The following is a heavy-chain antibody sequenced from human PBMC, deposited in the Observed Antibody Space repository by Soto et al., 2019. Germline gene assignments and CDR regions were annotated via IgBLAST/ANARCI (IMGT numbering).Heavy chain of an antibody. CDR3: ARDWLRRDDILTPSWNFNL. J-gene: IGHJ2*01. CDR1: GFNFTYNA. CDR2: ISFNGRKK. Sequence: QEQLVESGGGVVRPGKSLRLSCEASGFNFTYNAMHWVRQAPGKGLEWVAVISFNGRKKFYARSVKGRFTISRGNSKNTLYLQINNLRPGDTAVYYCARDWLRRDDILTPSWNFNLWGQGTLVTAS. D-gene: IGHD3-9*01. V-gene: IGHV3-30*04.